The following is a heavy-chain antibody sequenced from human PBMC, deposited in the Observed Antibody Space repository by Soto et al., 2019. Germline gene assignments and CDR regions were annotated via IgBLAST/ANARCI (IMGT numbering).Heavy chain of an antibody. Sequence: SETLSLTCTFSGGSIISYYWSWIRQPPGKGLEWIGYIYYSGSTNYNPSLNSPVTISVDTSKNQFSLKLSSVTAADTAVYYCARDQRGMDVWGQGTTVTVSS. J-gene: IGHJ6*02. CDR3: ARDQRGMDV. D-gene: IGHD6-25*01. CDR1: GGSIISYY. CDR2: IYYSGST. V-gene: IGHV4-59*01.